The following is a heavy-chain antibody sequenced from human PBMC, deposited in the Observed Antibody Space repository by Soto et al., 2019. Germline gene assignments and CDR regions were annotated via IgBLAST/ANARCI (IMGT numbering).Heavy chain of an antibody. D-gene: IGHD6-13*01. V-gene: IGHV3-30-3*01. CDR1: GFTFSSYA. Sequence: QVQLVESGGGVVQPGRSLRLSCAASGFTFSSYAMHWVRQAPGKGLEWVAVISYDGSNKYYADSVKGRFTISRDNSKNTLYLQMNSLRAEDTAVYYCARSPSIAAAGTHWDQGTLVTVSS. CDR2: ISYDGSNK. CDR3: ARSPSIAAAGTH. J-gene: IGHJ4*02.